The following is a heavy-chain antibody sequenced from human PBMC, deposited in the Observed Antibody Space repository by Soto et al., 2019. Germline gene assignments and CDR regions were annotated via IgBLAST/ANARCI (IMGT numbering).Heavy chain of an antibody. J-gene: IGHJ3*02. V-gene: IGHV4-61*08. CDR1: GVSISSGDYY. D-gene: IGHD4-4*01. CDR2: IYYSGST. Sequence: SETLSLTCTVSGVSISSGDYYWSWIRQTPGKGLEWIGYIYYSGSTNYNPSLKSRVTISVDTSKNQFSLKLSSVTAADTAVYYCARDGYSRYAFDIWGQGTMVTVSS. CDR3: ARDGYSRYAFDI.